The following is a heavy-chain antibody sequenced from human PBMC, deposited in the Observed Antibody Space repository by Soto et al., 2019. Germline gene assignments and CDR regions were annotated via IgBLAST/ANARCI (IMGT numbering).Heavy chain of an antibody. CDR3: AKDESRVVVPDNWFDS. J-gene: IGHJ5*01. CDR1: GLTFSSNA. CDR2: ISDSGGRT. V-gene: IGHV3-23*01. Sequence: EVQLLESGGGLVQPGGSLRLSCAASGLTFSSNAMSWVRQAPGKGLEWVSGISDSGGRTYYADSVKGRFTISRDNSKKTRYLQMNSLRAEDTAVYYCAKDESRVVVPDNWFDSWGQGTLVTVSS. D-gene: IGHD3-22*01.